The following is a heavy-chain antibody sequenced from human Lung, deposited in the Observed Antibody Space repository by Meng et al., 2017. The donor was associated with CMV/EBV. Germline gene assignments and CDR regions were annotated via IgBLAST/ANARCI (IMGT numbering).Heavy chain of an antibody. J-gene: IGHJ6*02. CDR1: GFTFSGYW. Sequence: GGSLRLSCAASGFTFSGYWMHWVRQAPGKGLVWVSRIHGDGSNINYADSVKGRFTISRDNVKNTLYLQMTSLRAEDTAIYYCVRSLGDEFYYYVMDVWGRGTTVTVSS. D-gene: IGHD3-16*01. CDR3: VRSLGDEFYYYVMDV. CDR2: IHGDGSNI. V-gene: IGHV3-74*01.